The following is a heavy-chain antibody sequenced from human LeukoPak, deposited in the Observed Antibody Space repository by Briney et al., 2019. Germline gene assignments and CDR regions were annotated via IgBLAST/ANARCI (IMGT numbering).Heavy chain of an antibody. V-gene: IGHV3-11*04. CDR1: GFTFSDYY. CDR3: ARVRSGYYHDAFDI. Sequence: PGGSLRLSCAASGFTFSDYYMSWIRQAPGKGLEWVSYISGSGSTIYYADFVKGRFTISRDNAKNSLHLQMNSLRVEDTAVYYCARVRSGYYHDAFDIWGQGTMVTVSS. J-gene: IGHJ3*02. D-gene: IGHD3-22*01. CDR2: ISGSGSTI.